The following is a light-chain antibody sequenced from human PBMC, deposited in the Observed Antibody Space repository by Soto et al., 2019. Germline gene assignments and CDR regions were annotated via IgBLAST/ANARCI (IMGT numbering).Light chain of an antibody. J-gene: IGKJ2*01. Sequence: EIVLTQSPATLSLSPGERATLSCRASQSVSSYLAWYQQKPSQAPRLLIYDASNRATGIPARFSGSGSGTDFTITISSLEPEDFAVYDCQQRSNWPPVYNFGRGTKLEIK. V-gene: IGKV3-11*01. CDR3: QQRSNWPPVYN. CDR1: QSVSSY. CDR2: DAS.